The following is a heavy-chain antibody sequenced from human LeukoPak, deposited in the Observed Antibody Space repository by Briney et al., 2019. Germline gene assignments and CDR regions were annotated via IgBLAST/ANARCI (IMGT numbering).Heavy chain of an antibody. CDR2: IKQDGTEK. CDR1: GFTFSRCW. CDR3: ARDSEWGLLRSDY. Sequence: GGSLRLSCAASGFTFSRCWMTWVRQAPGKGLEWVANIKQDGTEKYYVDSVKGRFTISRDNAKNSLYLQMNSLRAEDTAVYYCARDSEWGLLRSDYWGQGTLVTVSS. J-gene: IGHJ4*02. V-gene: IGHV3-7*05. D-gene: IGHD1-26*01.